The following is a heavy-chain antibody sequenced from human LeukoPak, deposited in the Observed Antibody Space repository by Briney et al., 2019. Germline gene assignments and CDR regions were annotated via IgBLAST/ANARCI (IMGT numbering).Heavy chain of an antibody. CDR1: GGSFSGYY. Sequence: SETLSLTCAVYGGSFSGYYWSWIRQPPGKGLEWIGEINHSGSTNYNPSLKSRITISVDTSKNQFSLKLSSVTAADTAVYYCARHRYDYGDKRVAFDIWGQGTMVTVSS. J-gene: IGHJ3*02. D-gene: IGHD4-23*01. V-gene: IGHV4-34*01. CDR2: INHSGST. CDR3: ARHRYDYGDKRVAFDI.